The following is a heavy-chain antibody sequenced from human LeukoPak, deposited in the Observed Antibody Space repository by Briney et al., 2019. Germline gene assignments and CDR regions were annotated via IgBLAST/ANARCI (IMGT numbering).Heavy chain of an antibody. CDR1: GYTFTSYY. CDR2: INPSGGST. D-gene: IGHD5-12*01. Sequence: ASVKVSCKASGYTFTSYYMHWVRQAPGQGLEWMGIINPSGGSTSYAQKFQGRVTMTRDMSTSTVYMELSSLRSEDTAVYYCARDISGYAYMDVWGKGTTVTVSS. CDR3: ARDISGYAYMDV. V-gene: IGHV1-46*01. J-gene: IGHJ6*03.